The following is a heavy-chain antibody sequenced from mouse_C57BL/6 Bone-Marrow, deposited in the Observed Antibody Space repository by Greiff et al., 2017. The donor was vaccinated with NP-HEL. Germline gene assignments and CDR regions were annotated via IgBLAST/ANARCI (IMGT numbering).Heavy chain of an antibody. CDR2: IDPSDSET. V-gene: IGHV1-52*01. D-gene: IGHD1-1*02. Sequence: VQLQQSGAELVRPGSSVKLSCKASGYTFTSYWMHWVKQRPIQGLEWIGNIDPSDSETHYNQKFKDKATLTVDKSSSTAYMQLSSLTSEDSAVYYCARSVGWRWYFDVWGTGTTVTVSS. CDR1: GYTFTSYW. J-gene: IGHJ1*03. CDR3: ARSVGWRWYFDV.